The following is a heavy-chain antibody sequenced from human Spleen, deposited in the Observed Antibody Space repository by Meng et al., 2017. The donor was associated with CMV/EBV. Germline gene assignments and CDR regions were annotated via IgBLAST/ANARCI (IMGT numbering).Heavy chain of an antibody. Sequence: SVKVSCKASGYTFTSYDINWVRQAPGQGLEWMGSIIPFLDIANYAQRLQGRVTITTDKSTRTAYMELNSLKSEDTAVYYCARSGSGSPTEYWGQGTLVTVSS. CDR1: GYTFTSYD. D-gene: IGHD3-10*01. CDR3: ARSGSGSPTEY. CDR2: IIPFLDIA. J-gene: IGHJ4*02. V-gene: IGHV1-69*04.